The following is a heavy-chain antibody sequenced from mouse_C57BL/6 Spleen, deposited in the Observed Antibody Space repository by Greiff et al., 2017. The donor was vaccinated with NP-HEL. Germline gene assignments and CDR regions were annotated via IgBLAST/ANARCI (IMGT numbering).Heavy chain of an antibody. V-gene: IGHV1-80*01. Sequence: QVQLQQSGAELVKPGASVKISCKASGYAFSSYWMNWVQQRPGKGLEWIGQIYPGDGDTNYNGKFKGKATLTADKSSSTAYMQLSSLTSEDSAVYFCARARVYYYGSSLAYWGQGTLVTVSA. CDR3: ARARVYYYGSSLAY. D-gene: IGHD1-1*01. CDR1: GYAFSSYW. J-gene: IGHJ3*01. CDR2: IYPGDGDT.